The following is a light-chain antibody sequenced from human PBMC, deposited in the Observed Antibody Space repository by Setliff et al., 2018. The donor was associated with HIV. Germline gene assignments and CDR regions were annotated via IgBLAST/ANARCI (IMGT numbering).Light chain of an antibody. J-gene: IGLJ1*01. CDR3: ASYANSDVLI. Sequence: QSALTQPASVSGSPGQSITVSCTGTSSDIGAFDFVSWYRQHPGKAPELMIYDVTNRPSGVSHRFSGSESGDTASLTISGLQAEDEADYYCASYANSDVLIFGSGTKVTVL. CDR1: SSDIGAFDF. CDR2: DVT. V-gene: IGLV2-14*03.